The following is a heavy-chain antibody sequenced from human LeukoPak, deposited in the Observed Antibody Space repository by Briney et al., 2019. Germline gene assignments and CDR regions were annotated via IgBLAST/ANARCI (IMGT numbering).Heavy chain of an antibody. J-gene: IGHJ4*02. CDR3: ARRERYSFYFDY. V-gene: IGHV4-59*08. CDR1: GGSFSGYY. CDR2: IYYSGST. D-gene: IGHD1-1*01. Sequence: SETLSLTCAVYGGSFSGYYWSWIRQPPGKGLEWIGYIYYSGSTNYNPSLKSRVTISVDTSKNQFSLKLSSVTAADTAVYYCARRERYSFYFDYWGQGTLVTVSS.